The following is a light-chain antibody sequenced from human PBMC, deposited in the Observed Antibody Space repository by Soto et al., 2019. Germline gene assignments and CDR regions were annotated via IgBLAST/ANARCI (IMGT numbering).Light chain of an antibody. J-gene: IGLJ1*01. V-gene: IGLV2-11*01. Sequence: QSALTQPRSVSGSPGQSVTISCTGTSNDVGDYDYVSWYQQYPGKAPKLIIYDVNKRPSGVPDRFSGSMSGNTASLTISALQAEDEADYYCCSYAGGYTFVFGTGTKVTVL. CDR3: CSYAGGYTFV. CDR1: SNDVGDYDY. CDR2: DVN.